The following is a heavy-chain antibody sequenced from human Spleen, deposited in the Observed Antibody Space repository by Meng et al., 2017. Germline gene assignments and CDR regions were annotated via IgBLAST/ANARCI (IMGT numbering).Heavy chain of an antibody. V-gene: IGHV3-30-3*01. CDR2: IXXXXNXX. Sequence: QVQLXESGGXXXXXGGSLRLSCAASGFPFSNYAMHWVRQAPGKGLEWXXCIXXXXNXXXXAXXVRGRXXISRXXXKXXLXXXMNXLXXXDTXXXYCXXXXXHYSGVSGWFDPWGQGTLVTVSS. CDR1: GFPFSNYA. D-gene: IGHD1-26*01. J-gene: IGHJ5*02. CDR3: XXXXXHYSGVSGWFDP.